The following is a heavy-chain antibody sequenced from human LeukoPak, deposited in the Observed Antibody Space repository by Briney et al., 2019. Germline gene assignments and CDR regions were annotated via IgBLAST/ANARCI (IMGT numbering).Heavy chain of an antibody. CDR1: GFILSNHW. J-gene: IGHJ4*02. Sequence: AGGSLRLSCAASGFILSNHWMTWVRQAPGKGPEWVANVNKDGSEKYYVDSVKGRFTISRDTAKNTLYLQMNSLRVEDTAVYYCARGRPHGNDYWGQGTLVTVSS. CDR2: VNKDGSEK. V-gene: IGHV3-7*01. CDR3: ARGRPHGNDY. D-gene: IGHD4-23*01.